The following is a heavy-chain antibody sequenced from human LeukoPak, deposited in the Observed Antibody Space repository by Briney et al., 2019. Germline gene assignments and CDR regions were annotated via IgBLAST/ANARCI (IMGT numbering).Heavy chain of an antibody. CDR1: GGSFSGYY. J-gene: IGHJ4*02. CDR2: INHSGSI. D-gene: IGHD1-14*01. Sequence: PSETLSLTCTVYGGSFSGYYWSWIRQPPGRGLEWIGEINHSGSINYNPSLKSRVTISVDTSKNQFSLKLSSVTAADTAVYYCARVPLSGEIYTSPLGYWGQGTLVTVSS. V-gene: IGHV4-34*01. CDR3: ARVPLSGEIYTSPLGY.